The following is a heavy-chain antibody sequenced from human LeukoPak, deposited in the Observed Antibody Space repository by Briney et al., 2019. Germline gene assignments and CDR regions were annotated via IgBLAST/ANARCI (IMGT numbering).Heavy chain of an antibody. J-gene: IGHJ4*02. Sequence: ASVKVSCKASGYTFTSYDINWVRQATGQGLEWMGWMNPNSGNTGYAQKFQGRVTMTRNTSISTAYMELSSLRSEDTAVYYCARGRRRIVVVVAASYYFDYWGQGTLVTVSS. CDR1: GYTFTSYD. CDR2: MNPNSGNT. V-gene: IGHV1-8*01. D-gene: IGHD2-15*01. CDR3: ARGRRRIVVVVAASYYFDY.